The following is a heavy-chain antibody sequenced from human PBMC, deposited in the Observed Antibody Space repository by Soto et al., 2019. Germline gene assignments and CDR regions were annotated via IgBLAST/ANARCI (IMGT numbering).Heavy chain of an antibody. CDR1: GFTLSSYA. V-gene: IGHV3-23*01. J-gene: IGHJ3*02. CDR3: AKDQAAMVTGSAAFDI. CDR2: ISGSGGST. D-gene: IGHD5-18*01. Sequence: GGSLRLSCAASGFTLSSYAMSWVRQAPGKGLEWVSAISGSGGSTYYADSVKGRFTISRDNSKNTLYLQMNSLRAEDTAVYYCAKDQAAMVTGSAAFDIWGQGTMVTVSS.